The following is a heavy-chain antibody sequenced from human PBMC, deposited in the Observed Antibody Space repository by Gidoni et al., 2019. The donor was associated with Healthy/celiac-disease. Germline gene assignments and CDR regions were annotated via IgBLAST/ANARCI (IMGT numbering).Heavy chain of an antibody. V-gene: IGHV3-48*01. J-gene: IGHJ4*02. CDR1: GVTLRSDS. D-gene: IGHD3-22*01. Sequence: EVQLVESGGGRVQPGGSLRRHCAAAGVTLRSDSRNWVRQAPGKGLGLVSYISVSRSTIYYADSVQGLFTISRDNAKNSLYLQMNSLRAEDTAVYYCARGIRVYYDSSSDEGHYFDYWGQGTLVTVSS. CDR2: ISVSRSTI. CDR3: ARGIRVYYDSSSDEGHYFDY.